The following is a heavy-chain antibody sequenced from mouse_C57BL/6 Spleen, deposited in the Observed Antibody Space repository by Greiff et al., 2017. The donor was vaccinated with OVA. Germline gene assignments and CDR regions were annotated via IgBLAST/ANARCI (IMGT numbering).Heavy chain of an antibody. CDR1: GYTFTSYW. CDR3: ARRYGSSYGFAY. J-gene: IGHJ3*01. D-gene: IGHD1-1*01. Sequence: QVQLQQPGAELVKPGASVKLSCKASGYTFTSYWMQWVKQRPGQGLEWIGEIDPSDSYTNYNQKFKGKATVPVDTSSSTAYMQRSSLTSEDAAGDYCARRYGSSYGFAYWGQGTLVTVSA. V-gene: IGHV1-50*01. CDR2: IDPSDSYT.